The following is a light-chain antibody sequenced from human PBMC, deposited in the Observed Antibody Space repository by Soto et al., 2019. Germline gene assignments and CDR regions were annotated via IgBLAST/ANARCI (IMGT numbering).Light chain of an antibody. J-gene: IGKJ1*01. V-gene: IGKV1-39*01. CDR3: QQSYSTPPT. CDR2: AAS. Sequence: DIQMTQSPSSLSASVGDRVTITCRASQSISSNLNWYQQKPGKAPKLLIYAASSLQSGVPSRFSDSGSGTDFTLTISSLQPEDFATYYCQQSYSTPPTFGQGTKVKIK. CDR1: QSISSN.